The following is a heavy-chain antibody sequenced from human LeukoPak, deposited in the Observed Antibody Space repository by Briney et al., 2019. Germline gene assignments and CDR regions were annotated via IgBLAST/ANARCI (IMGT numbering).Heavy chain of an antibody. CDR1: GYTFTSYA. Sequence: ASVKVSCTASGYTFTSYAMHWVRQAPGQRLEWMGWINAGNGNTKYSQKFQGRVTITRDTSASTAYMELSSLRSEDTAVYYCARGWDGYNPNHFDYWGQGTLVTVSS. J-gene: IGHJ4*02. V-gene: IGHV1-3*01. D-gene: IGHD5-24*01. CDR2: INAGNGNT. CDR3: ARGWDGYNPNHFDY.